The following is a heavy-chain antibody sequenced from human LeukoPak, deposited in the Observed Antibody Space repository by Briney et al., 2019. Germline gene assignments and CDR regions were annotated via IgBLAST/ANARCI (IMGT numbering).Heavy chain of an antibody. CDR2: INHSGST. CDR1: GGSFSGYY. D-gene: IGHD4-17*01. Sequence: PSETLSLTCAVYGGSFSGYYWSWIRQPPGKGLEWIGEINHSGSTNYNPSLKSRVTISVDTSKNQFSLKLSSVTAADTAVYYCARELTTVTMYYWGQGTLVTVSS. CDR3: ARELTTVTMYY. J-gene: IGHJ4*02. V-gene: IGHV4-34*01.